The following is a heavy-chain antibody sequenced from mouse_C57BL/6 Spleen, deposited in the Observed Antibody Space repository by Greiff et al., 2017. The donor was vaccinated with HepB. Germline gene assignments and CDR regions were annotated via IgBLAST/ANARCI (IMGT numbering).Heavy chain of an antibody. CDR1: GYTFTSYW. CDR2: IHPSDSDT. Sequence: QVQLQQPGAELVKPGASVKVSCKASGYTFTSYWMHWVKQRPGQGLEWIGRIHPSDSDTNYNQKFKGKATLTVDKSSSTAYMQLSSLTSEDSAVYDCAIRDLYGSSYGGAMDYWGQGTSVTVSS. V-gene: IGHV1-74*01. D-gene: IGHD1-1*01. J-gene: IGHJ4*01. CDR3: AIRDLYGSSYGGAMDY.